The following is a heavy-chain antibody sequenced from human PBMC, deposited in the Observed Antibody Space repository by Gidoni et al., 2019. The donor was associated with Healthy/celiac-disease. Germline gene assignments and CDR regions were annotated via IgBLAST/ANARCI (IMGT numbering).Heavy chain of an antibody. CDR2: ISGSGGST. V-gene: IGHV3-23*01. Sequence: EVQLLESGGGLVQSGGSLRLSCAASGFTFSSYAMSWVRQAPGKGLEWFSAISGSGGSTYYADSVKGRFTSSRDNSKNTLYLQMNSLRAEDTDVYYCAKPQWLETRGDFDYWGQGTLVTVSS. CDR3: AKPQWLETRGDFDY. J-gene: IGHJ4*02. D-gene: IGHD6-19*01. CDR1: GFTFSSYA.